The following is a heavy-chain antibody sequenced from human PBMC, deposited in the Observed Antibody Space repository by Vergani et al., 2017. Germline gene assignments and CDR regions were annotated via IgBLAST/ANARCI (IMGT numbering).Heavy chain of an antibody. Sequence: QVQLPQWGAGLVKPSETLSLTCTVSGGSISSSSYYWGWIRQPPGKGLEWIGSIYYSGSTYYNPSLKSRVTISVDTSKNQFSLKLSSVTAADTAVYYCARLNRQYYYGSGAYFDYWGQGTLVTVSS. CDR1: GGSISSSSYY. V-gene: IGHV4-39*01. CDR2: IYYSGST. CDR3: ARLNRQYYYGSGAYFDY. D-gene: IGHD3-10*01. J-gene: IGHJ4*02.